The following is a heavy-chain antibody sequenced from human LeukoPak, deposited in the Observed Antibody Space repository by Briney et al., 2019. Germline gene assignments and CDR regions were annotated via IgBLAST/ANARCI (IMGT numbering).Heavy chain of an antibody. Sequence: GGSLRLSCAASGFTFSSYWMSWVRQAPGKGLEWVANIKQDGSEKYYVDSVKGRFTISRDNAKNSLYLQMNSLRAEDTAVYYCAIMIAAAPVDYWGQGTLVTVSS. CDR2: IKQDGSEK. CDR1: GFTFSSYW. J-gene: IGHJ4*02. V-gene: IGHV3-7*01. D-gene: IGHD6-13*01. CDR3: AIMIAAAPVDY.